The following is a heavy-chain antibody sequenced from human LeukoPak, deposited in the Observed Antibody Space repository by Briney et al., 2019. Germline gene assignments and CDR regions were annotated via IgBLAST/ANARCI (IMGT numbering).Heavy chain of an antibody. CDR1: GYTFTSYY. CDR3: VKDWHILTGRNCFDP. V-gene: IGHV1-18*04. J-gene: IGHJ5*02. D-gene: IGHD3-9*01. Sequence: ASVKVSCKASGYTFTSYYMHWVRQAPGQGLEWMGWVSSYNGDTNYVQRFQGRVTMSADTSTSTAYMELRSLRFDDTAIYYCVKDWHILTGRNCFDPWGQGTLVTVSS. CDR2: VSSYNGDT.